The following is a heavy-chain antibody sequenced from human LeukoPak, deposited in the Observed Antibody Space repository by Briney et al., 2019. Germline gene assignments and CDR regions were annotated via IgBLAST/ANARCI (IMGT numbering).Heavy chain of an antibody. CDR3: AKRITGTDDAFDI. CDR2: ISGSGGST. V-gene: IGHV3-23*01. Sequence: PGGSLRLSCAASGFTFSSYAMSWVRQAPGKGLEWVSAISGSGGSTYYADSVKGRFTISRGNSKNTLYLQMNSLRAEDTAVYYCAKRITGTDDAFDIWGQGTMVTVSS. CDR1: GFTFSSYA. J-gene: IGHJ3*02. D-gene: IGHD1-7*01.